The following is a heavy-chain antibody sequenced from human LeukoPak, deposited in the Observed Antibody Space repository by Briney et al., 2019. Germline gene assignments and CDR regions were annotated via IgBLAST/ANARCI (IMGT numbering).Heavy chain of an antibody. D-gene: IGHD2-2*01. V-gene: IGHV3-23*01. Sequence: PGGSLTLSCAASGFSFSTHSMNWVRQAPGKGLEWVSAISGSGGSTYYADSVKGRFTISRDNSKNTLYLQMNSLRAEDTAVYYCAKTGSSTTFYYYYMDVWGKGTTVTVSS. CDR2: ISGSGGST. CDR1: GFSFSTHS. CDR3: AKTGSSTTFYYYYMDV. J-gene: IGHJ6*03.